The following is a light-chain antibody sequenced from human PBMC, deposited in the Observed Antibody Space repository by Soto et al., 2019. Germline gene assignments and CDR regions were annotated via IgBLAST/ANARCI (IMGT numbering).Light chain of an antibody. V-gene: IGKV3-15*01. Sequence: EIVMTQSPATLSVSPGERATLSCRASQSVSSNLAWYKQNPGQAPRLLIYGAPTMATGIQDRFSGSGSETDITLTIRSLQSDDFTEYYLQQYTNYPRTFGQGTKLEIK. CDR2: GAP. J-gene: IGKJ1*01. CDR3: QQYTNYPRT. CDR1: QSVSSN.